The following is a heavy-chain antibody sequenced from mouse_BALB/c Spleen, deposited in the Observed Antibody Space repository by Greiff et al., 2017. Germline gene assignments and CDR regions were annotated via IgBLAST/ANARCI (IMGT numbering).Heavy chain of an antibody. CDR2: ISSGGSYT. D-gene: IGHD4-1*01. CDR1: GFTFSSYA. CDR3: ARRTGTGAMDY. J-gene: IGHJ4*01. V-gene: IGHV5-9-4*01. Sequence: EVMLVESGGGLVKPGGSLKLSCAASGFTFSSYAMSWVRQSPEKRLEWVAEISSGGSYTYYPDTVTGRFTISRDNAKNTLYLEMSSLRSEDTAMYYCARRTGTGAMDYWGQGTSVTVSS.